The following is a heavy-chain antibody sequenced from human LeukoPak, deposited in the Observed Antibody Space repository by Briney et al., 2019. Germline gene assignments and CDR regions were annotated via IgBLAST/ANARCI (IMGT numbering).Heavy chain of an antibody. V-gene: IGHV4-4*07. Sequence: SETLSLTCTVSGGSLGNYYWSWIRQPAGKGLEWIGRIYPTGHTHYNPSLKSRVTMSVDTSKNQFSLKMTSLTAADTAVYYCARARGYIDFDYWGQGTLVTVSS. J-gene: IGHJ4*02. CDR1: GGSLGNYY. D-gene: IGHD5-12*01. CDR3: ARARGYIDFDY. CDR2: IYPTGHT.